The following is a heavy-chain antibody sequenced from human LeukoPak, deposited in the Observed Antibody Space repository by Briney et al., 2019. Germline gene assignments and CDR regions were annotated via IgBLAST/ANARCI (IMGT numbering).Heavy chain of an antibody. CDR2: IYHSGST. D-gene: IGHD2-2*01. V-gene: IGHV4-38-2*01. J-gene: IGHJ5*02. CDR3: ARLIVVVPAAILWFDT. CDR1: GYTISSGYY. Sequence: SETLSLTCAVSGYTISSGYYWGWIRQPPGKGLEWIGSIYHSGSTYYNPSLKSRVTVSVDTSKNQFSLKLSSVTAADTAVYYCARLIVVVPAAILWFDTWGQGTLVTLSS.